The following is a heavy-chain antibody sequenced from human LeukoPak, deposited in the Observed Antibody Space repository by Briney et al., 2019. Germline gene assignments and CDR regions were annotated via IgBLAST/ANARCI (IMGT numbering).Heavy chain of an antibody. Sequence: SETLSLTCTVSGGSISSSSYYWGWIRQPPGKGLEWIGSIYYSGSTYYNPSLKSRVTISVDTSKNQFSLKLSSVTAADTAVYYCARDIRPKWLRLLVYFDYWGQGTLVTVSS. CDR2: IYYSGST. D-gene: IGHD5-12*01. V-gene: IGHV4-39*07. J-gene: IGHJ4*02. CDR3: ARDIRPKWLRLLVYFDY. CDR1: GGSISSSSYY.